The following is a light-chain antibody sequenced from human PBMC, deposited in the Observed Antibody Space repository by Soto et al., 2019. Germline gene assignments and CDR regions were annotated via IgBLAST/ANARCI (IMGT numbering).Light chain of an antibody. Sequence: SVLAEPACVSLSPGQSITMSCTGTSSDVGGYKFVSWYQQHPGKAPKLMIYEVSNRPSGVSSRFSGSKSGNTASLTISGLQAEDEADYYCGSYTGSIYVFGTGTKVTVL. J-gene: IGLJ1*01. V-gene: IGLV2-14*01. CDR1: SSDVGGYKF. CDR3: GSYTGSIYV. CDR2: EVS.